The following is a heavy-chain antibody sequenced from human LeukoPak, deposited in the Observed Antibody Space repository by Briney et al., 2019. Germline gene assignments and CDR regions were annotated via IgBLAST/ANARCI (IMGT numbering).Heavy chain of an antibody. Sequence: GGSLRLSCAASGITVNDAWMGWVRKAAGKGLEWVSVIYSGGSAYYADSVKGRFTISRDNSKNTLYLQMNSLRAGDTAVYYCARGGIAVAGTRNWFDPWGQGTLVTVSS. CDR1: GITVNDAW. J-gene: IGHJ5*02. CDR3: ARGGIAVAGTRNWFDP. CDR2: IYSGGSA. D-gene: IGHD6-19*01. V-gene: IGHV3-66*01.